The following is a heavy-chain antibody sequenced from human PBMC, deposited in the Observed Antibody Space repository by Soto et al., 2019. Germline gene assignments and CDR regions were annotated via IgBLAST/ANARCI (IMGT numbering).Heavy chain of an antibody. V-gene: IGHV1-46*01. CDR3: ARAMIAAAGSSGFDP. D-gene: IGHD6-13*01. CDR2: INPSGGST. CDR1: GYTFTIYY. Sequence: GASVKVSCKASGYTFTIYYMHWVRQAPGQGLEWMGMINPSGGSTSYAQKFQGRVTMTRDTSTSTVYMELSSQRSEDTAVYYCARAMIAAAGSSGFDPWGQGTLVTVSS. J-gene: IGHJ5*02.